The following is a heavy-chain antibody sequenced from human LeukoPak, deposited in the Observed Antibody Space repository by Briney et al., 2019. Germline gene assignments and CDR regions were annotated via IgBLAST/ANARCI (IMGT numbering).Heavy chain of an antibody. Sequence: PSETLSLTCAVSGSSIRSDYYWGWFRQPPGKGLEWIGSIYHSGSTSYNPSLKSRVTISVDTSQNQFSLNLNSVTAADTAVYYCARNTTDRFFDDWGPGTLVTVSS. V-gene: IGHV4-38-2*01. D-gene: IGHD4-17*01. CDR2: IYHSGST. CDR1: GSSIRSDYY. CDR3: ARNTTDRFFDD. J-gene: IGHJ4*02.